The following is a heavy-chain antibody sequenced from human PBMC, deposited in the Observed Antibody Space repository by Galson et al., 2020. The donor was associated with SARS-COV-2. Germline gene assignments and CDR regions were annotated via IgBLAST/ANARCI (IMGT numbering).Heavy chain of an antibody. CDR1: GYTLTELS. CDR3: ATGTPFGVVGWFDP. J-gene: IGHJ5*02. D-gene: IGHD3-3*01. V-gene: IGHV1-24*01. CDR2: FDPEDGET. Sequence: ASVKVSCKVSGYTLTELSMNWVRQAPGKGLEWMGGFDPEDGETIYAPKFQGRVTMTEDTSTDTAYMELSSLRSEDTAVYYCATGTPFGVVGWFDPWGQGTLVTVSS.